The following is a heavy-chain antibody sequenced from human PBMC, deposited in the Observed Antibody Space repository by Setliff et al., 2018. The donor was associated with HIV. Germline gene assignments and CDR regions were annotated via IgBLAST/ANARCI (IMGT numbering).Heavy chain of an antibody. CDR3: ARDGRDSSGWKYYYYGMDV. Sequence: SVKVSCKASGYTFTSYYMHWVRQAPGQGLEWMGGIIPIFGTANYAQKFQGRVTITTDESTSTVYMELSSLRSEDTAVYYCARDGRDSSGWKYYYYGMDVWGQGTTVTVSS. CDR1: GYTFTSYY. V-gene: IGHV1-69*05. D-gene: IGHD6-19*01. J-gene: IGHJ6*02. CDR2: IIPIFGTA.